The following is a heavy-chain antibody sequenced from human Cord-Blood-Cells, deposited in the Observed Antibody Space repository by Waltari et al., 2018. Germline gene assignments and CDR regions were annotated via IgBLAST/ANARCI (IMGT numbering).Heavy chain of an antibody. CDR2: ISYDGSNK. CDR3: ARDSAGRPDY. CDR1: GFTFSSYA. V-gene: IGHV3-30*04. D-gene: IGHD6-13*01. Sequence: QVQLVESGGGVFQPGMSLRLSCAASGFTFSSYAMHWVRQAPGKGLEWVAVISYDGSNKYYADSVKGRFTISRDNSKNTLYLQMNSLRAEDTAVYYCARDSAGRPDYWGQGTLVTVSS. J-gene: IGHJ4*02.